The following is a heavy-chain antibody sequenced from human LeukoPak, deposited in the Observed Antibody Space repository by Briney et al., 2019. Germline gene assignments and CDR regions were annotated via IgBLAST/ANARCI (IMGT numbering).Heavy chain of an antibody. Sequence: GESLRISCKGSGYSFTSYWISLGRQMPGKGLEWMGRIDPSDSYTNYSPSFQGHVTISADKSISTAYLQWSSLKASDTAMYSCARGGAVERYCSSARCYWVDAFDIWGQGTMVTVSS. J-gene: IGHJ3*02. CDR3: ARGGAVERYCSSARCYWVDAFDI. V-gene: IGHV5-10-1*01. CDR2: IDPSDSYT. D-gene: IGHD2-2*01. CDR1: GYSFTSYW.